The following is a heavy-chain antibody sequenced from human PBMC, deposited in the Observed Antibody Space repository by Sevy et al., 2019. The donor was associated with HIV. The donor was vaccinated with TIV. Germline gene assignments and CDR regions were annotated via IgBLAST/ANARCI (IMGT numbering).Heavy chain of an antibody. J-gene: IGHJ4*02. V-gene: IGHV3-30-3*01. CDR2: ISYDGSNK. CDR3: AREVLSGFGELWPDY. Sequence: GGSLRLSCAASGFTFSSYAMHWVRQAPGKGLEWVAVISYDGSNKYYADSVKGRFTISRDKSKNTLYLQMNSLRAEDTAVYYCAREVLSGFGELWPDYWGQGTLVTVSS. CDR1: GFTFSSYA. D-gene: IGHD3-10*01.